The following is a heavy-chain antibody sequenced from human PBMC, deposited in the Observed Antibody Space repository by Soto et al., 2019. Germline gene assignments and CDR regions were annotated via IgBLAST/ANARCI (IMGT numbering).Heavy chain of an antibody. CDR1: GDSFITYW. CDR3: ARLLGGDDSAADY. J-gene: IGHJ4*02. Sequence: PGEFLKISCKGSGDSFITYWIGWVRQMPGKGLEWMGIIYPGDSETKYSPSFQGQVTISADKSISTAYLQWISLKASDTAMYYCARLLGGDDSAADYWGQGTLVTVSS. CDR2: IYPGDSET. V-gene: IGHV5-51*01. D-gene: IGHD5-12*01.